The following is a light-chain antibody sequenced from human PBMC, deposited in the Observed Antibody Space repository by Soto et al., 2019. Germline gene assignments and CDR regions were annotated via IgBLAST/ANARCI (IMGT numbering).Light chain of an antibody. CDR1: QSISSW. CDR3: QEYSSYSYT. J-gene: IGKJ2*01. V-gene: IGKV1-5*01. CDR2: DAS. Sequence: DIQMTQSPSTLSASVGDRVTITCRASQSISSWLAWYQQKPGKAPNLLIYDASILESGVPSRFSGSGSGTEFTLTISSLQPDDFATYYCQEYSSYSYTFGQGTQVDIK.